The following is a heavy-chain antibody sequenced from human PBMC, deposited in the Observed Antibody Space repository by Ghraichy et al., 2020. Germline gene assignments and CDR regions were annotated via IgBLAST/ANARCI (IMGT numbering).Heavy chain of an antibody. D-gene: IGHD3-10*01. CDR3: ARYYYESGSQRRHFDY. CDR2: IYYSGST. CDR1: GGSMSTYY. Sequence: SETLSLTCTVSGGSMSTYYWSWIRQPPGEGLEWIGYIYYSGSTNCNPSLKSRVTILVDTSKNQFSLKLSSVTPADTAIYYCARYYYESGSQRRHFDYWGQGTLVTVSS. V-gene: IGHV4-59*01. J-gene: IGHJ4*02.